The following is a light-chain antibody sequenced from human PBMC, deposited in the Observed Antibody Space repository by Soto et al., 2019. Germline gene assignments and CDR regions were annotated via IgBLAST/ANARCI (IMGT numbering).Light chain of an antibody. CDR3: QQANSFPS. V-gene: IGKV1-12*02. CDR1: QDVSNW. Sequence: GARVTITCRASQDVSNWLAWYQQKPGKAPKLLISGASSLQSGVPSRFSGSGSGTDFSLTISSLQPEDFATYFCQQANSFPSFGQGTRLEIK. CDR2: GAS. J-gene: IGKJ5*01.